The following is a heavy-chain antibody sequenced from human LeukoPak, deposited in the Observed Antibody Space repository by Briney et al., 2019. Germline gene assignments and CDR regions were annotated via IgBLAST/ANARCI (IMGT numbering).Heavy chain of an antibody. Sequence: GRSLRLSCAASGFTFDDYAMHWARQAPGKGLEWVSGISWNSGSIGYADSVKGRFTISRDNAKNSLYLQMNSLRAEDTALYYCAKDRLDVVTTDFDYWGQGTLVTVSS. CDR3: AKDRLDVVTTDFDY. CDR2: ISWNSGSI. D-gene: IGHD4-11*01. CDR1: GFTFDDYA. J-gene: IGHJ4*02. V-gene: IGHV3-9*01.